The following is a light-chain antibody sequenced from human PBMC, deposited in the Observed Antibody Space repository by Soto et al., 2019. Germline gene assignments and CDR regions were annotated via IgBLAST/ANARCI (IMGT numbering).Light chain of an antibody. J-gene: IGKJ5*01. Sequence: EIVMTQSPATVSVSPGERATLSCRATQSVGSSLAWYKQKPGQAPRLLIYGASTRASGIPARFSGSGSGTEFTPTISSLQSEDFAVYFCQQYSNWPPITFGQGTRLEI. CDR2: GAS. CDR1: QSVGSS. V-gene: IGKV3-15*01. CDR3: QQYSNWPPIT.